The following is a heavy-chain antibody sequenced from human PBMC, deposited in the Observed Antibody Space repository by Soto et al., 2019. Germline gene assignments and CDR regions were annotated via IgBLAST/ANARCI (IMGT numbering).Heavy chain of an antibody. CDR2: IYPGDSDT. CDR3: ARGSPGDYYYYGMDV. V-gene: IGHV5-51*01. D-gene: IGHD6-19*01. J-gene: IGHJ6*02. Sequence: GESLKISCKGSGYSFTSYWIGWVRQMPGKGLEWMGIIYPGDSDTRYSPSFQGQVTISADKSISTAYLQWSSLKASDTAMYYCARGSPGDYYYYGMDVWGQGTTVTVSS. CDR1: GYSFTSYW.